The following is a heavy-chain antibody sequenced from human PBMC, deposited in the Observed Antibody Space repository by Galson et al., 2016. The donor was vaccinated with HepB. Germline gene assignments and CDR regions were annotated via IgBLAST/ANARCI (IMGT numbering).Heavy chain of an antibody. CDR1: GFIFTTYA. D-gene: IGHD6-19*01. V-gene: IGHV3-30*04. CDR2: IGYDGTDK. Sequence: SLRLSCAASGFIFTTYAMHWIRQAPGKGLEWVAMIGYDGTDKYYADAVKGRFTIPRDNSKDTLYLQMNSLRSEDTAVYYCARDLSSGWLGDYWGQGILVSVSS. CDR3: ARDLSSGWLGDY. J-gene: IGHJ4*02.